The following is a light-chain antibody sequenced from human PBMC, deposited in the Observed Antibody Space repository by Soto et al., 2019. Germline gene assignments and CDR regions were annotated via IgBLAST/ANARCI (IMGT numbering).Light chain of an antibody. J-gene: IGKJ1*01. CDR3: QQYGSSPRGA. CDR2: GAS. V-gene: IGKV3-20*01. Sequence: EIVLTQSPGTLSLSPGERDTLSCRASQIISSSFLAWYQKKPGKAPRLLIYGASTRATGIPDRFSGGGSGTDFALTIGRLEPEDFAVYYCQQYGSSPRGAFGQGTKVEI. CDR1: QIISSSF.